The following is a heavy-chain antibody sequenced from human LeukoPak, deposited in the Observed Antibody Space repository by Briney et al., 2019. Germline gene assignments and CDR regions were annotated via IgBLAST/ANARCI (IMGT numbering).Heavy chain of an antibody. CDR2: IYSGGST. CDR1: GFTFSNAW. D-gene: IGHD3-22*01. V-gene: IGHV3-66*01. CDR3: ARAGITEYYYDSSGYFSDAFDI. J-gene: IGHJ3*02. Sequence: HPGGSLRLSCAASGFTFSNAWMSWVRQAPGKGLEWVSVIYSGGSTYYADSVKGRFTISRDNSKNTLYLQMNSLRAEDTAVYYCARAGITEYYYDSSGYFSDAFDIWGQGTMVTVSS.